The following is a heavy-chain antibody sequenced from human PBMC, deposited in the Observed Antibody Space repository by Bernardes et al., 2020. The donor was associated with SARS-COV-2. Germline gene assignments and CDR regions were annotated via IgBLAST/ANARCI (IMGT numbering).Heavy chain of an antibody. V-gene: IGHV3-11*01. CDR3: ARGHDSSGYYPNRGGYYYGMDV. CDR2: ISSIGRTI. D-gene: IGHD3-22*01. CDR1: EVTFSDYY. Sequence: RGSLRLSCAPSEVTFSDYYTSWIRQAPGKGREWVSFISSIGRTIYHADSVKGRFTISRDNAKHPLYLEMNGLTAEDTAVYYCARGHDSSGYYPNRGGYYYGMDVWGQGTTVNVSS. J-gene: IGHJ6*01.